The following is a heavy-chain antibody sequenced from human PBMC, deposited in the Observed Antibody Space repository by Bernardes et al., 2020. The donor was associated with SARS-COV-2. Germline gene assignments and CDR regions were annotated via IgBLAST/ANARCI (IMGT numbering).Heavy chain of an antibody. CDR1: GGSISSGDYS. CDR3: ARKFTIAARQGFDY. Sequence: SETLSLTRTVSGGSISSGDYSWHWIRQPPGKGLEWIGYIYYNGRTHYNPSLKSRVSISPDTSKNQFSLILNSVTAADTAVYYCARKFTIAARQGFDYWGLGTLVTVSS. CDR2: IYYNGRT. D-gene: IGHD6-6*01. J-gene: IGHJ4*02. V-gene: IGHV4-30-4*01.